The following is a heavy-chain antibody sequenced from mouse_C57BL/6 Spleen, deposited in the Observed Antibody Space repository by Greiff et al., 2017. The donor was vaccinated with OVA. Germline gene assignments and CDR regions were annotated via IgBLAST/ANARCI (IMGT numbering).Heavy chain of an antibody. J-gene: IGHJ1*03. Sequence: EVKLMESGPGLVKPSQSLSLTCSVTGYSITSGYYWNWIRQFPGNKLEWMGYISYDGSNNYNPSLKNRISITRDTSKNQFFLKLNSVTTEDTATYYCARGLGRGYFDVWGTGTTVTVSS. D-gene: IGHD4-1*01. V-gene: IGHV3-6*01. CDR2: ISYDGSN. CDR1: GYSITSGYY. CDR3: ARGLGRGYFDV.